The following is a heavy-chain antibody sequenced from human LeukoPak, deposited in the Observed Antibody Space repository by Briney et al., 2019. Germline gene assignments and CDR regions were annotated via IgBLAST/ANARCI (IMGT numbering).Heavy chain of an antibody. CDR3: AKMAKTSRDY. D-gene: IGHD2-2*01. CDR1: GFTVSSNY. V-gene: IGHV3-53*01. Sequence: QPGGSLRLSCAASGFTVSSNYMSWVRQAPGKGLEWVSVIYSGGSTYYADSVKGRFTISRDNSKSTLYLQMDSLRADDTAVYYCAKMAKTSRDYWGQGTLVTVSS. CDR2: IYSGGST. J-gene: IGHJ4*02.